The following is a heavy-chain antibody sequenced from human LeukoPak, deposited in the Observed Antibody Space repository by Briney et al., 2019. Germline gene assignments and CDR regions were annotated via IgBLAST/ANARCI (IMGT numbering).Heavy chain of an antibody. CDR3: AKAEGYDILTGLDY. D-gene: IGHD3-9*01. V-gene: IGHV3-23*01. Sequence: PGKSLRLSCAASGFTFSTYTMHWVRQAPGKGLEWVSGIGASGGSTYYADSVKGRFTISRDNSKNTLYLQMNSLRTEDTAVYYCAKAEGYDILTGLDYWGQGTLVTVSS. CDR2: IGASGGST. J-gene: IGHJ4*02. CDR1: GFTFSTYT.